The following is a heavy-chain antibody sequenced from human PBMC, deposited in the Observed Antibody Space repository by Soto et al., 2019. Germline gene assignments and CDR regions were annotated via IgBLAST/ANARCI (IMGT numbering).Heavy chain of an antibody. CDR1: GGTFSSYT. CDR2: IIPILGIA. J-gene: IGHJ4*02. D-gene: IGHD2-2*01. CDR3: ARDPGSSRPWWPDY. Sequence: VKVSCKASGGTFSSYTISWVRQAPGQGLEWMGRIIPILGIANYAQKFQGRVTITADKSTSTAYMELSSLRSEDTAVYYCARDPGSSRPWWPDYWGQGTLVTVS. V-gene: IGHV1-69*10.